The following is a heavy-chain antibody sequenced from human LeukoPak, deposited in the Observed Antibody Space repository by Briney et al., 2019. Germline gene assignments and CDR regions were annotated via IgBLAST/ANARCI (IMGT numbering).Heavy chain of an antibody. J-gene: IGHJ4*02. V-gene: IGHV3-30-3*01. CDR1: GFTFSSYA. D-gene: IGHD3-3*01. CDR2: ISYDGSNK. CDR3: AKDRSGYPSYFDY. Sequence: SGGSLRLSCAASGFTFSSYAMHWVRQAPGKGLEWEAVISYDGSNKYYADSVKGRFTISRDNSKNTLYLQMNSLRAEDTAVYYCAKDRSGYPSYFDYWGQGTLVTVSS.